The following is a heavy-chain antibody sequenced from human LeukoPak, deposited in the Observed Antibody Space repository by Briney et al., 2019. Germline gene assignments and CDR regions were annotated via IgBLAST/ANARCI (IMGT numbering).Heavy chain of an antibody. D-gene: IGHD2-8*01. J-gene: IGHJ3*02. CDR2: IYYSGST. V-gene: IGHV4-30-4*08. CDR1: GGSISSGDYY. CDR3: AAYCTNGVCHGGAFDI. Sequence: SETLSLTRTVSGGSISSGDYYWSWIRQPPGKGLEWIGYIYYSGSTYYNPSLKSRVTISVDTSKNQFSLKLSSVTAADTAVYYCAAYCTNGVCHGGAFDIWGQGTMVTVSS.